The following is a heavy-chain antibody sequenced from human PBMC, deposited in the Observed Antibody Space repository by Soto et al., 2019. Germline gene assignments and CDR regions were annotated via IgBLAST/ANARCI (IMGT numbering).Heavy chain of an antibody. CDR2: IYYSGST. CDR3: ARVNRSYGGKPDY. V-gene: IGHV4-31*03. Sequence: PSETLSLTCTVSGGSISSGGYYWSWIRQHPGKGLEWIGYIYYSGSTYYNPSLKSRVTISVDTSKNQFSLKLSSVTAADTAVYYCARVNRSYGGKPDYWGQGTLVTVSS. D-gene: IGHD3-16*01. CDR1: GGSISSGGYY. J-gene: IGHJ4*02.